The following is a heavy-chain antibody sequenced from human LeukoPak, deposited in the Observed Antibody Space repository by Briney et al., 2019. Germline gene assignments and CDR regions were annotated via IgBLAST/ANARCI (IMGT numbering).Heavy chain of an antibody. Sequence: SETLSLTCIVSGGSISTYYWSWIRQPPGKGLEWIGYIYYTGSTNYNPSLKSRVTFSVDTSQNQFSLRLSSVTAADTAVYYCARSLQGAEYFQNWGQGALVTVSS. J-gene: IGHJ1*01. CDR3: ARSLQGAEYFQN. CDR1: GGSISTYY. CDR2: IYYTGST. V-gene: IGHV4-59*01.